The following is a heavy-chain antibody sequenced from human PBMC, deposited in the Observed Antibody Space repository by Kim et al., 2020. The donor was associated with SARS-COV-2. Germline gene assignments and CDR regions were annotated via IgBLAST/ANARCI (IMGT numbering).Heavy chain of an antibody. CDR2: SNK. J-gene: IGHJ4*02. V-gene: IGHV3-30*01. CDR3: ARDGGGWIAY. Sequence: SNKYYVDTVQGRFTISRDNAKNTMYLPMNSLRAEDTAVYYCARDGGGWIAYWGQGTLVTVSS. D-gene: IGHD6-19*01.